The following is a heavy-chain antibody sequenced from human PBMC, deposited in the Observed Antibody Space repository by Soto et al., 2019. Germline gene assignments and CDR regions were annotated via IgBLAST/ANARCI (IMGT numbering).Heavy chain of an antibody. CDR3: ARDRRLFYGSGKRGYGMDV. J-gene: IGHJ6*02. CDR2: INPNSGGT. CDR1: GYTFTGYY. Sequence: QVQLVQSGAEVKKPGASVKVSCKASGYTFTGYYMHWVRQAPGQGLEWMGWINPNSGGTNYAQKFQGRVTMTRDTSISAAYMELSRLRSDDTAVYYCARDRRLFYGSGKRGYGMDVWGQGTTVTVSS. D-gene: IGHD3-10*01. V-gene: IGHV1-2*02.